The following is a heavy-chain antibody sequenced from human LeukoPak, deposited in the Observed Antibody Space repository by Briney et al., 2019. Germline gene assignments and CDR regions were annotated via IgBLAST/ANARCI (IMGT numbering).Heavy chain of an antibody. CDR1: GFTFSSYW. D-gene: IGHD6-19*01. V-gene: IGHV3-7*03. CDR2: IKQDGSEK. Sequence: GGSLRLSCAASGFTFSSYWMSWVRQAPGKGLEWVANIKQDGSEKYYVDSVKGRFTVSRDNAKNSLYLQMNSLRAEDTAVYYCAREHSSGWYDNWGQGTLVTVSS. J-gene: IGHJ4*02. CDR3: AREHSSGWYDN.